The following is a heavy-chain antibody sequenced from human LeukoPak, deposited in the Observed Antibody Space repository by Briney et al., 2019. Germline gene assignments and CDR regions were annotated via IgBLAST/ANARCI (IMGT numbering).Heavy chain of an antibody. CDR2: IYYCGST. V-gene: IGHV4-59*01. CDR1: GGSISSYY. D-gene: IGHD2-15*01. Sequence: KPSETLSLTCTVSGGSISSYYWSWIRQPPGKGLEWIGYIYYCGSTNYNPSLKSRVTISVDTSKNQFSLKLSSVTAADTAVYYCARGGSSVVVVAATYYYYGMDVWGQGTTVTVSS. CDR3: ARGGSSVVVVAATYYYYGMDV. J-gene: IGHJ6*02.